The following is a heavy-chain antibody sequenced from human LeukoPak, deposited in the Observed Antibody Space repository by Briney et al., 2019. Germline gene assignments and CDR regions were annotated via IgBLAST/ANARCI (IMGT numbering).Heavy chain of an antibody. J-gene: IGHJ4*02. CDR3: ARDRSSSSSTALY. V-gene: IGHV3-21*04. CDR1: GFTFSSYS. CDR2: ISSSSSYI. D-gene: IGHD6-6*01. Sequence: GGSLRLSCAASGFTFSSYSMNWVRQAPGKGLEWVSSISSSSSYIHYADSVKGRFTISRDNAKNSLYLQMNSLRGEDTAVYYCARDRSSSSSTALYWGQGTLVTVSS.